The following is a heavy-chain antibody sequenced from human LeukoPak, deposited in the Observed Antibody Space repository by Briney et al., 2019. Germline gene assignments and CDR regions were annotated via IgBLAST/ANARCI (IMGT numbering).Heavy chain of an antibody. Sequence: GRSLRLSCAASGFTFSSYWMSWVRQAPGKGLEWVANIKQDGSEKYYVDSVKGRFTISRDNSKNTVFLQMNSLRAEDTAVYYCAKDIAAAGGPCAYWGRGTLVTVSS. CDR2: IKQDGSEK. V-gene: IGHV3-7*01. J-gene: IGHJ4*02. CDR3: AKDIAAAGGPCAY. CDR1: GFTFSSYW. D-gene: IGHD6-13*01.